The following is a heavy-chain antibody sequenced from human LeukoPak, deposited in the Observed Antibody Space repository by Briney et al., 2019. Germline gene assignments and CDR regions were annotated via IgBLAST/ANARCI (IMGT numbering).Heavy chain of an antibody. V-gene: IGHV4-39*07. CDR3: ARVVRIAAAGRSIDP. D-gene: IGHD6-13*01. CDR1: GVSISSSSYY. CDR2: IYYSGST. Sequence: PSETLSLTCTVSGVSISSSSYYWGWIRQPPGKGLEWIVSIYYSGSTYYNPSLKSRVTISVDTSKNQFSLKLSSVTAADTAEYYCARVVRIAAAGRSIDPWGRGTLVTVSS. J-gene: IGHJ5*02.